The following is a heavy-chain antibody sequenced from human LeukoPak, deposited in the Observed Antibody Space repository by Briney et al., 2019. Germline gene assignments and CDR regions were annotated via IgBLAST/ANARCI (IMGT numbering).Heavy chain of an antibody. CDR3: AKHTLFGYSGYDYFDY. CDR1: GFTFSSYA. Sequence: PGGSLRLSCAASGFTFSSYAMSWVRQAPGKGLEWVSAISGSGGSTYYADSVKGRFIISRDNSKNTLYLQMNSLRAEDTAVYYCAKHTLFGYSGYDYFDYWGQGTLVTVSS. J-gene: IGHJ4*02. D-gene: IGHD5-12*01. V-gene: IGHV3-23*01. CDR2: ISGSGGST.